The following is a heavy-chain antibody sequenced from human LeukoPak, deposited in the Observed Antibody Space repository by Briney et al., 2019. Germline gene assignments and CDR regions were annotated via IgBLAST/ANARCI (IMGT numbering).Heavy chain of an antibody. CDR2: IYPGDSDT. Sequence: GEPLKISCKASGYSLTSSLIGWLGQLPGKGLEWMGIIYPGDSDTRYSPSFQGQVTTSADTSISTAYLQWSSLKASDTAMYYCARHLMTGTTVWFDPWGQGTLVTVSS. D-gene: IGHD1-7*01. CDR3: ARHLMTGTTVWFDP. CDR1: GYSLTSSL. V-gene: IGHV5-51*01. J-gene: IGHJ5*02.